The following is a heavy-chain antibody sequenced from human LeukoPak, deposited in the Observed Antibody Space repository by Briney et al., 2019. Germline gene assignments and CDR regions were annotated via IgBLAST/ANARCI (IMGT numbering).Heavy chain of an antibody. D-gene: IGHD5-12*01. J-gene: IGHJ6*03. Sequence: SETLSLTCTVSGGSISSNGYYWAWFRQPPGKGLEWIGSIYYSGGTYYNPSLKSRVTISIDTSKNQFSLKLRSVTAADTAVYYCVGGYDGLYYYYYMDVWGKGTTVTVSS. V-gene: IGHV4-39*07. CDR3: VGGYDGLYYYYYMDV. CDR2: IYYSGGT. CDR1: GGSISSNGYY.